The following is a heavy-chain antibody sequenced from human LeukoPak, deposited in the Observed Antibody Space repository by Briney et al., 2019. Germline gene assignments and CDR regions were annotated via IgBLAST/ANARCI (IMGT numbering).Heavy chain of an antibody. Sequence: GGSLTLSCAASGFTFSSYAMHWVRQAPGKGLEWVAVIPYDGSNKYYADSVKGRFTISRDNSKNTLYLQMNSLRAEDTAVYYCARGVSDCSSTSCYAGWFDPWGQGTLVTVSS. CDR2: IPYDGSNK. CDR3: ARGVSDCSSTSCYAGWFDP. CDR1: GFTFSSYA. V-gene: IGHV3-30-3*01. J-gene: IGHJ5*02. D-gene: IGHD2-2*01.